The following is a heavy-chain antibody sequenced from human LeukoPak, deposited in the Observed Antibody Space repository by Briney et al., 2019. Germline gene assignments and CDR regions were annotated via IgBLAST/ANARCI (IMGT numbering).Heavy chain of an antibody. J-gene: IGHJ4*02. CDR1: GFTVSSNY. CDR3: ARGGRITMVRGVIDY. V-gene: IGHV3-66*01. D-gene: IGHD3-10*01. CDR2: IYSGGNK. Sequence: GGSLRLSCAASGFTVSSNYMIWVRHAPGKALEWGAVIYSGGNKYYADSVKARFTISRDNSKNTLCLQNNSVRAEDAPVYHCARGGRITMVRGVIDYWGQGTLVTVSS.